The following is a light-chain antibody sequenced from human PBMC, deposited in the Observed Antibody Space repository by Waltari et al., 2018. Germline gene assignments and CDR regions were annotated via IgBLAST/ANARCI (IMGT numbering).Light chain of an antibody. CDR3: QQYNTYPYT. J-gene: IGKJ2*01. V-gene: IGKV1-16*01. CDR2: GAF. Sequence: DIQMTQSPSSLSASVGDTVTITCRASQAISHYLAWVQQKPGKGPKSLIYGAFILQSGVPSRFSGSGSETDFTLTISRLQPEDFVTYYCQQYNTYPYTFGQGTKLEIK. CDR1: QAISHY.